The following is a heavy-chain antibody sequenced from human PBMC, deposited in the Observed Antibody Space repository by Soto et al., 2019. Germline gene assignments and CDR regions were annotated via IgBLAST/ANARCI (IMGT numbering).Heavy chain of an antibody. J-gene: IGHJ6*03. V-gene: IGHV1-8*01. Sequence: ASVKVSCKASGYTFTSYDINWVRQATGQGLEWMGWMNPNSGNTGYAQKFQGRVTMTRNTSISTAYMELSSLRSEDTAVYYCAATLDYSTYYYYYMDVWGKGTTVTVSS. CDR3: AATLDYSTYYYYYMDV. CDR2: MNPNSGNT. D-gene: IGHD4-4*01. CDR1: GYTFTSYD.